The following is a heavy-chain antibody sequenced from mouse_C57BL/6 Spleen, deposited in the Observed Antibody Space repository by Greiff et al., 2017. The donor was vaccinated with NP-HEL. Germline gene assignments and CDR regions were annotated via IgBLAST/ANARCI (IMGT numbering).Heavy chain of an antibody. Sequence: EVQLQESGPELVKPGASVKIPCKASGYTFTDYNMDWVKQSHGKSLEWIGDINPNNGGTIYNQKFKGKATLTVDKSSSTAYMELRSLTSEDTAVYYCARTVLGADYYGSVFDYWGQGTTLTVSS. CDR2: INPNNGGT. V-gene: IGHV1-18*01. CDR1: GYTFTDYN. D-gene: IGHD1-1*01. J-gene: IGHJ2*01. CDR3: ARTVLGADYYGSVFDY.